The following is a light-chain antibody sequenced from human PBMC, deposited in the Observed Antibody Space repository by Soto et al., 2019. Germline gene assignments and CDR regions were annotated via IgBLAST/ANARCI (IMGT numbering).Light chain of an antibody. CDR2: ELS. CDR3: SSYTTSSTPDV. CDR1: SSGVGVAKY. J-gene: IGLJ1*01. V-gene: IGLV2-14*01. Sequence: QSLLTQSAYVSGSPGQSSPISCTGSSSGVGVAKYVSWYQQYPAKAPKLMIHELSKRPSGVSNRFSGSKSGNTASLTISGLQAEDQAASYCSSYTTSSTPDVFGSVTEVTVI.